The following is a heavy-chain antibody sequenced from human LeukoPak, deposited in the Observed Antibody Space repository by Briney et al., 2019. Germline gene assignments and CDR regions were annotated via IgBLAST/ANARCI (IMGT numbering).Heavy chain of an antibody. CDR1: GFTFSSYA. J-gene: IGHJ4*02. Sequence: GGSLRLSCAASGFTFSSYAMHWVRQAPGKGLEWVAVISYDGSNKYYAGSVKGRFTISRDNSKNTLYLQMSSLRAEDTAVYYCAKEVATSEGYFDYWGQGTLVTVSS. CDR2: ISYDGSNK. D-gene: IGHD5-12*01. V-gene: IGHV3-30-3*02. CDR3: AKEVATSEGYFDY.